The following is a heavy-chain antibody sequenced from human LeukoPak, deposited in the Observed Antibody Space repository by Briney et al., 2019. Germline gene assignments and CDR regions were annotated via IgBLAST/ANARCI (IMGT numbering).Heavy chain of an antibody. CDR2: INTNTGNP. V-gene: IGHV7-4-1*02. CDR1: GYTFTSYA. Sequence: ASVKVSCKASGYTFTSYAMNWVRQAPGQGLEWMGWINTNTGNPTYAQDFTGRFVFSLDTSVSTAYLQISSLKAEDTAVYYCARDLGSSSWLNTYYSGMDVWGQGTTVTVYS. CDR3: ARDLGSSSWLNTYYSGMDV. J-gene: IGHJ6*02. D-gene: IGHD6-13*01.